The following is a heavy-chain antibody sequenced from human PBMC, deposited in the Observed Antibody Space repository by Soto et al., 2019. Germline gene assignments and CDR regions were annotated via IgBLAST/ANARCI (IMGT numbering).Heavy chain of an antibody. J-gene: IGHJ6*02. CDR2: IKSKTDGGTT. CDR3: TTELDYCSGGSCYSRPGYYYYGMDV. Sequence: GGSLRLSCAASGFTFSNAWMNWVRQAPGKGLEWVGRIKSKTDGGTTDYAAPVKGRFTISRDDSKNKLYLQRNSLKTEDTAVYYCTTELDYCSGGSCYSRPGYYYYGMDVWGQGTTVTVSS. CDR1: GFTFSNAW. V-gene: IGHV3-15*07. D-gene: IGHD2-15*01.